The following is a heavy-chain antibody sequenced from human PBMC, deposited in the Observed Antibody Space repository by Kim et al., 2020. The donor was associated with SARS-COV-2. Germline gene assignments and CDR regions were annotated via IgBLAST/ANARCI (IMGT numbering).Heavy chain of an antibody. CDR2: EK. J-gene: IGHJ4*02. V-gene: IGHV3-7*03. D-gene: IGHD3-10*01. CDR3: ATSMVRSAYDY. Sequence: EKGYADSVKGRFTMSGDEAKRSVFLQMNGLTVEDTAVYYCATSMVRSAYDYWGQGTLVTVSS.